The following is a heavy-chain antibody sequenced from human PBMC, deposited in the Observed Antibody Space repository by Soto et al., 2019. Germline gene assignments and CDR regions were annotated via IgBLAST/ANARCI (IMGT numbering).Heavy chain of an antibody. CDR2: IYPGDSDT. CDR3: ARPREAGKNYYGVDV. D-gene: IGHD6-19*01. Sequence: GAALKISCKGSGYSFTSYWIGWVRQMPGKGLEWMGIIYPGDSDTRYSPSFQGQVTISADKSISTAYLQWSSLKASDTAMYYCARPREAGKNYYGVDVWGQGTTVTV. V-gene: IGHV5-51*01. CDR1: GYSFTSYW. J-gene: IGHJ6*02.